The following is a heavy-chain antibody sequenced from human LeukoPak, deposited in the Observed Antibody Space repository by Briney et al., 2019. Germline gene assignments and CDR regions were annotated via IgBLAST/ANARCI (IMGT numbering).Heavy chain of an antibody. J-gene: IGHJ4*02. V-gene: IGHV3-23*01. D-gene: IGHD4-17*01. CDR2: ISGSGSST. CDR1: GFTFSTYA. Sequence: GESLRLSCAASGFTFSTYAMNWVRQAPGKGLEWVSAISGSGSSTYYADSVKGRFTISRDNSKNALYLQMSSLRAEDTAVYYCAKQNPPYGDYDYWGQGTLVTVSS. CDR3: AKQNPPYGDYDY.